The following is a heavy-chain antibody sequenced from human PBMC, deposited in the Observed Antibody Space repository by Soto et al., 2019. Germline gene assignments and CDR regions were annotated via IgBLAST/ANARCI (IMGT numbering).Heavy chain of an antibody. CDR2: IIPIFGTA. Sequence: GASVKVSCKASGGTFSSYAISWVRQAPGQGLEWMGGIIPIFGTANYAQKFQGRVTITADKSTSTAYMELSSLRSEDTAVYYCARTSGDFWSGYRDYYGMDVWGQGTTVTVSS. CDR3: ARTSGDFWSGYRDYYGMDV. D-gene: IGHD3-3*01. CDR1: GGTFSSYA. J-gene: IGHJ6*02. V-gene: IGHV1-69*06.